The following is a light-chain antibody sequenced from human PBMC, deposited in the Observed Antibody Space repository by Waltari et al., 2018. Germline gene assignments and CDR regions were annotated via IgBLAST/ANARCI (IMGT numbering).Light chain of an antibody. J-gene: IGLJ2*01. CDR3: SSYTSSSTVV. CDR1: SSDVGGYNY. Sequence: QSALTQPASVSGPPGQSITISCTGRSSDVGGYNYVSWYQQHPGKAPKLMIYEVSNRPSGVSNRFSGSKSGNTASLTISGLQAEDEADYYCSSYTSSSTVVFGGGTKLTVL. V-gene: IGLV2-14*01. CDR2: EVS.